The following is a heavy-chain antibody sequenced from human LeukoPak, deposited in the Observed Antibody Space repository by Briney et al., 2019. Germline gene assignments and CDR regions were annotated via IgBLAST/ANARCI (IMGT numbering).Heavy chain of an antibody. CDR3: ATDLVLGYAPPSFDY. CDR1: GYTFSGYY. CDR2: IDPNSGGT. Sequence: ASVKVSRKASGYTFSGYYIHRVRQAPGQGLEWMGWIDPNSGGTKYAQKFQGRVTMTSDTSISTAFMDLGSLRSDDTAVYYCATDLVLGYAPPSFDYWGQGTLVTVSS. J-gene: IGHJ4*02. V-gene: IGHV1-2*02. D-gene: IGHD5-12*01.